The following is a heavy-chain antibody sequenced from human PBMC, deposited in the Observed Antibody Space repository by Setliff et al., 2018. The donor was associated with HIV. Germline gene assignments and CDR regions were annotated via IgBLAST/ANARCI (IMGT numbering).Heavy chain of an antibody. Sequence: ASVKVSCKASGGTFSSFAISWVRQAPGQGLEWMGWMNPNSGHTGYAHKFQGRVTMTRDTSISTAYMELSSLTSEDTAVYYCARGGGSSYLYDSRGSEYFQYWGQGALVTVSS. J-gene: IGHJ1*01. V-gene: IGHV1-8*02. CDR1: GGTFSSFA. D-gene: IGHD3-22*01. CDR2: MNPNSGHT. CDR3: ARGGGSSYLYDSRGSEYFQY.